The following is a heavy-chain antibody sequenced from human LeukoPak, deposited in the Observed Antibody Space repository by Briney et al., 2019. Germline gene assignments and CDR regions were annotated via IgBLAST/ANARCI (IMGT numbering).Heavy chain of an antibody. D-gene: IGHD6-19*01. CDR2: TSLDGRNK. CDR3: ARTYRSDWYYFDY. J-gene: IGHJ4*02. Sequence: TSLRLSCAASGFTFSSYTMHWVRQAPGKGLEWVGVTSLDGRNKNFADSVKGRLIISRDNSKNTLYLQLSSLRVEDTAVYYCARTYRSDWYYFDYWGQGTLVTVSS. V-gene: IGHV3-30*04. CDR1: GFTFSSYT.